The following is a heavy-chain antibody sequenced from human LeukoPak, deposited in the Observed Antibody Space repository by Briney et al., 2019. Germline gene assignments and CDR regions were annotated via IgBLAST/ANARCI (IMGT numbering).Heavy chain of an antibody. J-gene: IGHJ5*02. V-gene: IGHV1-46*01. Sequence: ASVKVSCKASGYTFTSHYIHWVRQAPGQGLEWMGIIAPGGGITRNAQKFQDRVTMSRDSSTSTVYMELSSLTSEDTAVYYRAGRSHQRNWFDPWGQGTLVTVS. CDR2: IAPGGGIT. D-gene: IGHD1-1*01. CDR1: GYTFTSHY. CDR3: AGRSHQRNWFDP.